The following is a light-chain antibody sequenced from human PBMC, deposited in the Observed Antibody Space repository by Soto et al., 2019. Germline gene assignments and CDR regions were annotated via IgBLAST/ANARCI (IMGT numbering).Light chain of an antibody. CDR2: SSS. J-gene: IGKJ1*01. CDR1: QNISNY. Sequence: DIQMTQSPSSLSASAGDRVTITCRASQNISNYLNWYQQKPGKAPNLLIYSSSILQTGVPSRFSGSGSGTHFALPITSLQPEDFATYYCQQSYKKKAFGQGTEV. CDR3: QQSYKKKA. V-gene: IGKV1-39*01.